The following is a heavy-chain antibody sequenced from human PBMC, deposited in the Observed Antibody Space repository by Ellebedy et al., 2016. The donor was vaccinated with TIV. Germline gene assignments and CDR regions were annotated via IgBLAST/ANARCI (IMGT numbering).Heavy chain of an antibody. J-gene: IGHJ6*02. D-gene: IGHD3-9*01. V-gene: IGHV4-61*01. CDR2: IYFSGST. CDR1: GGSVSSGSYY. CDR3: ARGQGSYYDILTGYYTSYYYGMDV. Sequence: SETLSLXXTVSGGSVSSGSYYWSWIRQPPGKGLEWIGYIYFSGSTNYNPSLKSRVTISVDTSKNQFSLKLSSVTAADTAVYYCARGQGSYYDILTGYYTSYYYGMDVWGQGTTVTVSS.